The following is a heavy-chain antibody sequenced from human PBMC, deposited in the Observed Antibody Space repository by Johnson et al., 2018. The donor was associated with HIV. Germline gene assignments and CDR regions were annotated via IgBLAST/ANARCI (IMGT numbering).Heavy chain of an antibody. D-gene: IGHD3-10*01. CDR1: GFTFDEYA. Sequence: VQVVESGGGSVQPGRSLRLSCAASGFTFDEYAMHWVRQAPGKGLEWVSGISWNSGSIGYADSVKGRFTISRDNAKNSLDLQINSLRVADTALDYCAKDVNSYGVGGDDAFDIWGQGTMVTVSS. CDR2: ISWNSGSI. J-gene: IGHJ3*02. V-gene: IGHV3-9*01. CDR3: AKDVNSYGVGGDDAFDI.